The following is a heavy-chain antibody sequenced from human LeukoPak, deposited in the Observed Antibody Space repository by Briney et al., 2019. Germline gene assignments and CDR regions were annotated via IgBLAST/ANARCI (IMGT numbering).Heavy chain of an antibody. CDR3: ATGTGGRVGSLDY. Sequence: GRSLRHSCAASGFTFSTYVMHWIRQAPGKGLEWVAVISDDGSDKYYADSVKGRFTLSRDKPKNMVFLQMNSLRAEDTAVYYCATGTGGRVGSLDYWGQGTLVTVSS. CDR2: ISDDGSDK. CDR1: GFTFSTYV. D-gene: IGHD6-13*01. J-gene: IGHJ4*02. V-gene: IGHV3-30*03.